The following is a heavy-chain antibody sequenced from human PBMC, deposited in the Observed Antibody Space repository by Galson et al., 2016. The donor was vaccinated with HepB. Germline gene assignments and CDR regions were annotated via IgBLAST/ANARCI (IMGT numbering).Heavy chain of an antibody. D-gene: IGHD3-10*01. J-gene: IGHJ4*02. V-gene: IGHV3-33*08. CDR2: IWYDGSQR. Sequence: SLRLSCAASGFTFSTYGFHWVRQAPGKGLEWVAVIWYDGSQRYYSDSVEGRFTISRDNSKNTLYLQMKSLRAEDTAVYYCARDRGGGSGSYYNDYYFDYWGQGTLVTVSS. CDR1: GFTFSTYG. CDR3: ARDRGGGSGSYYNDYYFDY.